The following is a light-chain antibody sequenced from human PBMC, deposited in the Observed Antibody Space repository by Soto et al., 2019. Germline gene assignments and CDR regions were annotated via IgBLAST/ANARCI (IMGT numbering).Light chain of an antibody. V-gene: IGKV3-20*01. CDR1: QSVSSSY. CDR3: QQYGSSPRT. CDR2: GAS. J-gene: IGKJ4*01. Sequence: EIVLTQSPGTLSLSPGERATLSCRASQSVSSSYLAWYQQKPGQAPRLLIYGASSRATGIPDRFSGSGSGRDFTVTISRLEPEDFAVYYCQQYGSSPRTFGGGTKVEIK.